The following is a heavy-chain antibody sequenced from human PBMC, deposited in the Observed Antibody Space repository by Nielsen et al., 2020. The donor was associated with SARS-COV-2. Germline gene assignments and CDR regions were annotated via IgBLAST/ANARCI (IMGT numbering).Heavy chain of an antibody. Sequence: AETLSLTCTVSGGSISSYSWSWIRQPPGKGLEWIGHIYYRGITTYNPSLKSRVTISVDTSKNQFSLKLSSVTAADTAVYYCARVGSSGYFRHYFDYWGQGTLGTVSS. J-gene: IGHJ4*02. CDR1: GGSISSYS. CDR3: ARVGSSGYFRHYFDY. V-gene: IGHV4-59*08. CDR2: IYYRGIT. D-gene: IGHD3-22*01.